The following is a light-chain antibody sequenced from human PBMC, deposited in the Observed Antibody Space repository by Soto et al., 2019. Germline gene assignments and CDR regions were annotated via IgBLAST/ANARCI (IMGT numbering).Light chain of an antibody. V-gene: IGKV1-5*03. CDR3: QHYNCYSEA. CDR1: QTISSW. J-gene: IGKJ1*01. Sequence: DIQMTQSPSTLSGAVGDRVTITCRASQTISSWLAWYQQKPGKAPKLLIYKASTLKSGVPSRFSGSGSGTEFTLTISSLHPDDFATYYCQHYNCYSEAFGQGTKVEL. CDR2: KAS.